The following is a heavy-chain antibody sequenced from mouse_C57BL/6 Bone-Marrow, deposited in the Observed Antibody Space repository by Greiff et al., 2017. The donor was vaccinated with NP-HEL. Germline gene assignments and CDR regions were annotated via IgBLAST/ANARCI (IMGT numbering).Heavy chain of an antibody. CDR3: ATYYSNYYYFDY. D-gene: IGHD2-5*01. V-gene: IGHV1-64*01. CDR2: IHPNSGST. CDR1: GYTFTSYW. J-gene: IGHJ2*01. Sequence: VQLKQPGAELVKPGASVKLSCKASGYTFTSYWMHWVKQRPGQGLEWIGMIHPNSGSTNYNEKFKSKATLTVDKSSSTAYMQLSSLTSEDSAVYYCATYYSNYYYFDYWGQGTTLTVSS.